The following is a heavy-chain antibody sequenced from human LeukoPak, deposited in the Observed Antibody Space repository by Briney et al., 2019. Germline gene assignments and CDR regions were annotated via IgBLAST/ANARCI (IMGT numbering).Heavy chain of an antibody. V-gene: IGHV3-74*01. D-gene: IGHD6-13*01. J-gene: IGHJ6*02. CDR1: GFTFSSHW. Sequence: GGSLRLSCAASGFTFSSHWMHWVRQAPGKGLVWVSRINSDGSSISYADSVKGRFTISRDNAKNTLYLQMNSLRAEDTALYYCAKDKYSSTLYYYYGMDVWGQGTTVTVSS. CDR3: AKDKYSSTLYYYYGMDV. CDR2: INSDGSSI.